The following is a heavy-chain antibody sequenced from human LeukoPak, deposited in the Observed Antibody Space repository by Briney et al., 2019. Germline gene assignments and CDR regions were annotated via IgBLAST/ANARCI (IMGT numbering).Heavy chain of an antibody. D-gene: IGHD1-1*01. CDR1: GFTFSSFW. CDR3: ARDLVWDDFEGEEGGQDY. J-gene: IGHJ4*02. V-gene: IGHV3-23*01. Sequence: GGSLRLSCAASGFTFSSFWMSWVRQAPGKGLEWVSAISGSGGSTYYADSVKGRFTISRDNSKNTLYLQMNSLRAEDTAVYYCARDLVWDDFEGEEGGQDYWGQGTLVTVSS. CDR2: ISGSGGST.